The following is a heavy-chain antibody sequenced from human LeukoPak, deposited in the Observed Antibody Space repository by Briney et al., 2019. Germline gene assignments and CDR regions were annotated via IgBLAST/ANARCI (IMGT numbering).Heavy chain of an antibody. Sequence: SQTLSLTSAISGDSVSSNSAAWNWIRQSPSRGLEWLGRTYYRSKWYNDYAVSVKSRITINPDTSKNQFSLQLNSVTPEDTAVYYCAASTGKSAKYYFDYWGQGTLVTVSS. D-gene: IGHD1-1*01. CDR2: TYYRSKWYN. V-gene: IGHV6-1*01. J-gene: IGHJ4*02. CDR3: AASTGKSAKYYFDY. CDR1: GDSVSSNSAA.